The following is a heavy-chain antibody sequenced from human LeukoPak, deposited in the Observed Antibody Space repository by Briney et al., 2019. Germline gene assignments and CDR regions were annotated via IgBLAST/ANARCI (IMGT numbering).Heavy chain of an antibody. CDR3: AREDCTIGAVCSSLLDH. CDR1: GFTFSSYG. Sequence: GGSLRLSCAASGFTFSSYGMHWVRQVPEKGLVWVSRINCDASTINYADSVKGRFTISRDNAKNTLYLQMNNLRAEDTAVYYCAREDCTIGAVCSSLLDHWGRGTLVTVSS. V-gene: IGHV3-74*01. CDR2: INCDASTI. J-gene: IGHJ4*02. D-gene: IGHD2-8*01.